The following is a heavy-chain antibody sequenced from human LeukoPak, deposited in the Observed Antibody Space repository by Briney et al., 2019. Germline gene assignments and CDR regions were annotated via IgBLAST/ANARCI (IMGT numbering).Heavy chain of an antibody. CDR3: AKDDIAVAGTFGY. J-gene: IGHJ4*02. D-gene: IGHD6-19*01. CDR2: ISYDGSNK. V-gene: IGHV3-30*18. CDR1: GFTFSSYG. Sequence: PGGSLRLSCAASGFTFSSYGMHWVRQAPGKGLEWVAVISYDGSNKYYADSVKGRFTISRDNSKNTLYLQMNSLRAVDTAVYYCAKDDIAVAGTFGYWGQGTLVTVSS.